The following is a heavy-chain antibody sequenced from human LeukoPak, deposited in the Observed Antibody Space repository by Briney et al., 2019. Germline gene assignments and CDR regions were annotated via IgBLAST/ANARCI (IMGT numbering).Heavy chain of an antibody. CDR3: AKGGPGAAAGFDY. V-gene: IGHV3-23*01. J-gene: IGHJ4*02. D-gene: IGHD6-13*01. CDR2: ISGSGGST. Sequence: PGGSLRLSCAGSGFTFARHALTWVRQAPGKGLEWVSAISGSGGSTYYADSVKGRFTISRDNSKNTLYQQMNSLRAEDTAVYYCAKGGPGAAAGFDYWGQGTLVTVSS. CDR1: GFTFARHA.